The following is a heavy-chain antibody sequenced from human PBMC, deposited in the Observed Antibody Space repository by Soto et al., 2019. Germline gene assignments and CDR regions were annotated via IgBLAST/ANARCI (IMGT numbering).Heavy chain of an antibody. J-gene: IGHJ4*02. D-gene: IGHD2-15*01. V-gene: IGHV4-59*08. Sequence: LVTLRLTNSVSGGSIVGYYWSWIIQHTGKGLEWIGYIYYSGSINYNPSLKSRVTISVDTSKNQFSLKLSSVTAADTAVYYCVWGYYSGGSCYSRFFDYWGQGTLVSVS. CDR3: VWGYYSGGSCYSRFFDY. CDR1: GGSIVGYY. CDR2: IYYSGSI.